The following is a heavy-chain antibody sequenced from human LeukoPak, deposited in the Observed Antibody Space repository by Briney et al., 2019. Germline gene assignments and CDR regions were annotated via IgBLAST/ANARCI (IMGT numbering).Heavy chain of an antibody. CDR3: ARALYCSSTSCYTLSYFDY. CDR1: GGSISSYY. V-gene: IGHV4-59*08. D-gene: IGHD2-2*02. CDR2: IYYSGST. J-gene: IGHJ4*02. Sequence: SETLSLTCTVSGGSISSYYWSWIRQPPGKGLEWIGYIYYSGSTNYNPSLKSRVTISVDTSKNQFSLKLSSVTAADTAVYYCARALYCSSTSCYTLSYFDYWGQGTLVTVSS.